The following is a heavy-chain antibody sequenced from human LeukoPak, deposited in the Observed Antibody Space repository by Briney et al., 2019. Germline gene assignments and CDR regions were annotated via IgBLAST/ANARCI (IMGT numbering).Heavy chain of an antibody. J-gene: IGHJ4*02. Sequence: GGSLRLSCAASGFTFSSYAMSWVRQAPGKGLEWVSAISGSGGSTYYEDSVKGRFTISRDNSKNTLYLQMNSLRAEDTAVYYCAKDYSSGPGWYFDYWGQGTLVTVSS. V-gene: IGHV3-23*01. CDR1: GFTFSSYA. D-gene: IGHD3-22*01. CDR2: ISGSGGST. CDR3: AKDYSSGPGWYFDY.